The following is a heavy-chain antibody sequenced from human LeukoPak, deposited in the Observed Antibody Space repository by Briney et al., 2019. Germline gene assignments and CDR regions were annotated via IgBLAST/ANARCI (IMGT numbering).Heavy chain of an antibody. CDR2: ISYDGSNK. CDR3: ARDLDPAYCGGDCYDAFDI. D-gene: IGHD2-21*02. Sequence: GGSLRLSCAASGFTFSSYAMHWVRQAPGKGLDWVAVISYDGSNKYYADSVKGRFTISRDNSKNTLYLQMNSLRAEDTAVYYCARDLDPAYCGGDCYDAFDIWGQGTMVTVSS. V-gene: IGHV3-30-3*01. CDR1: GFTFSSYA. J-gene: IGHJ3*02.